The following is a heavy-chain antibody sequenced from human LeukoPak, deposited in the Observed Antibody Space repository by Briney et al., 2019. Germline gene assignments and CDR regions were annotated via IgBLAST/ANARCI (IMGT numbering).Heavy chain of an antibody. J-gene: IGHJ5*01. CDR3: ARHYSSGWSDC. CDR1: GGSTSTSDW. D-gene: IGHD6-19*01. CDR2: IYHSGST. V-gene: IGHV4-4*02. Sequence: SETLSLTCAVSGGSTSTSDWWSWVRQPPGKGLEWIGEIYHSGSTNYSPSLKSRVTISVDTSKNQFSLKLNSVTAADTAVYYCARHYSSGWSDCWGQGTLVTVSS.